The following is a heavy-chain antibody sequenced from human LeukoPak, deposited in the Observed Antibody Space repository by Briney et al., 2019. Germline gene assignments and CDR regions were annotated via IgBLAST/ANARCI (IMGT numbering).Heavy chain of an antibody. CDR3: ARADEYSSSLDY. V-gene: IGHV4-38-2*02. CDR2: IYHSGST. D-gene: IGHD6-6*01. Sequence: SETLSLTCTVSGYSISSGYYWGWIRQPPGKGLEWIGSIYHSGSTYYNPSLKSRVTISVDTSKNQSSLKLSSVTAADTAVYYCARADEYSSSLDYWGQGTLVTVSS. J-gene: IGHJ4*02. CDR1: GYSISSGYY.